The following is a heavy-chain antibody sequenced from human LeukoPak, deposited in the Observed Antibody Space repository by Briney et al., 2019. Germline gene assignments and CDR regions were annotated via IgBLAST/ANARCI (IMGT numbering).Heavy chain of an antibody. Sequence: ASVKVSCKASGGTFSSYAISWVRQAPGQGLEWMGGIIPIFGTANYAQKFQGRVTITTDESTSTAYMELSSLRSEDTAVYYCARDLREGSVGPTGDYYYYYYMDVWGKGTTVTVSS. D-gene: IGHD1-26*01. J-gene: IGHJ6*03. CDR2: IIPIFGTA. CDR1: GGTFSSYA. CDR3: ARDLREGSVGPTGDYYYYYYMDV. V-gene: IGHV1-69*05.